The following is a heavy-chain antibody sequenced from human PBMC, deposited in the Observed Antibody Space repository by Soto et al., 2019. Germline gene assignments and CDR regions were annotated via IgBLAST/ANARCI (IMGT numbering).Heavy chain of an antibody. CDR2: INSNGDST. CDR3: ARVPDLNYCSRTSCLYYFDY. CDR1: GFTFSRYV. J-gene: IGHJ4*02. V-gene: IGHV3-23*01. Sequence: EVQLLESGGGLVQPGGSLRLSCVASGFTFSRYVMSWVRQAPGKGLEWVSTINSNGDSTYYADSVKGRFTVSRDNSKNSLYLQMNSLRAEETAVYYCARVPDLNYCSRTSCLYYFDYWGQGALVTVSS. D-gene: IGHD2-2*01.